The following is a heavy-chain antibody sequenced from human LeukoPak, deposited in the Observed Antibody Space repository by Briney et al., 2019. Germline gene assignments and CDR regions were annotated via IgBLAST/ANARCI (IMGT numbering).Heavy chain of an antibody. CDR1: GFIFSNYG. V-gene: IGHV3-21*01. D-gene: IGHD3-10*01. J-gene: IGHJ3*02. CDR3: ARDQSHRDPVAFDI. CDR2: ISSTSSYI. Sequence: GGSLRLSCAASGFIFSNYGMSWVRQAPGKGLEWVSTISSTSSYIYYADSVKGRFTISRDNAKNSLDLQMNSLRAEDTAVYYCARDQSHRDPVAFDIWGQGTMVTVSS.